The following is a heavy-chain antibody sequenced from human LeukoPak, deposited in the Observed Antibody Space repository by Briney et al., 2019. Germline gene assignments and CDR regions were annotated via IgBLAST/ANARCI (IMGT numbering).Heavy chain of an antibody. CDR1: GFTFGSYS. Sequence: PGGSLRLSCAASGFTFGSYSMNWVRQAPGKGLEWVSSISSSSSYIYYADSVKGRFTISRDNAKNSLYLQMNSLRAEDTAVYYCAREVVTALVWFDPWGQGTLVTVFS. V-gene: IGHV3-21*01. CDR3: AREVVTALVWFDP. CDR2: ISSSSSYI. D-gene: IGHD4-23*01. J-gene: IGHJ5*02.